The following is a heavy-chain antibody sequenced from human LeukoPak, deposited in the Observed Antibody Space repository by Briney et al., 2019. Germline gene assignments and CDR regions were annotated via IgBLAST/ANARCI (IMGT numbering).Heavy chain of an antibody. CDR2: IDSSGGRT. Sequence: PGGSLRLSCAASGFTFSSYAMSWVRQAPGKGLEWVSGIDSSGGRTYFADSVKGRFTISRDNSKNTLYLQMNSLRVEDTAVYYCARDVIVVTLDSWGQGTLVTVSS. CDR3: ARDVIVVTLDS. J-gene: IGHJ4*02. CDR1: GFTFSSYA. V-gene: IGHV3-23*01. D-gene: IGHD2-21*01.